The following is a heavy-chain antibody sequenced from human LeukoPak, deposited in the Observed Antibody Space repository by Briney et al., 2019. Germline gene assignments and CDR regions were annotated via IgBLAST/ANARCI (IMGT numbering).Heavy chain of an antibody. D-gene: IGHD6-13*01. CDR3: ARDIAAAGTTGSFDY. Sequence: SETLSLTCTVSGYSISSGYYWGWIRQPPGKGLEWIGSIYHSGSTHYNPPLKSRVTISVDTSKNQFSLKLSSVTAADTAVYYCARDIAAAGTTGSFDYWGQGTLVTVSS. V-gene: IGHV4-38-2*02. CDR2: IYHSGST. CDR1: GYSISSGYY. J-gene: IGHJ4*02.